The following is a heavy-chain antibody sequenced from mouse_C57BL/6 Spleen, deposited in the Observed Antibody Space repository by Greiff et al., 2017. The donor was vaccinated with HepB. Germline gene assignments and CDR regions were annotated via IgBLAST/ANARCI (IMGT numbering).Heavy chain of an antibody. Sequence: QVQLQQPGAELVMPGASVKLSCKASGYTFTSYWMHWVKQRPGQGLEWIGEIDPSDSYTNYNQKFKGKSTLTVDKSSSTAYMQLSSLTSEDSAVYYCARLGNWGYAMDYWGQGTSVTVSS. CDR2: IDPSDSYT. V-gene: IGHV1-69*01. D-gene: IGHD4-1*01. CDR3: ARLGNWGYAMDY. J-gene: IGHJ4*01. CDR1: GYTFTSYW.